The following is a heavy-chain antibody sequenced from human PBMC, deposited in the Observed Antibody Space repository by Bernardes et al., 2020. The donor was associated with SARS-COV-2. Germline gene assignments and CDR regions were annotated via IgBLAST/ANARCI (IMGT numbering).Heavy chain of an antibody. CDR1: EFTFSYSE. Sequence: GGSLRLSCAASEFTFSYSEMNWVRQAPGKGPEWLAYISISGSTTHYADSVEGRFTISRDNTRNSLYLQMISLRAEDTAVYYCARDYGSGTYDAFDLWGQGTMVTVSS. CDR3: ARDYGSGTYDAFDL. V-gene: IGHV3-48*03. CDR2: ISISGSTT. J-gene: IGHJ3*01. D-gene: IGHD3-10*01.